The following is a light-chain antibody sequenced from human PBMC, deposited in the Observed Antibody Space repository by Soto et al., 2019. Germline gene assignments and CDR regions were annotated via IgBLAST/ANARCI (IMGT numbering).Light chain of an antibody. CDR2: GTS. J-gene: IGKJ1*01. CDR1: QTIVSNY. V-gene: IGKV3-20*01. CDR3: QQYGILPRA. Sequence: IVLTQSPDTLSLSPGERATLSCRASQTIVSNYFAWYQQKSGQAPRLVIYGTSSRATGIPDRFSGSGSGTDFTLTISRLEPEDFAVYYCQQYGILPRAFGQGTKVDIK.